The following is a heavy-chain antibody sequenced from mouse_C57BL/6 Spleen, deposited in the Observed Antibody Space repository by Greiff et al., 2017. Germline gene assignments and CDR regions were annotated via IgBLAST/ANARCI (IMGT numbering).Heavy chain of an antibody. V-gene: IGHV1-64*01. CDR2: IHPNSGST. CDR3: ARYAYYGSSRYCDV. J-gene: IGHJ1*03. CDR1: GYTFTSYW. Sequence: VQLQQPGAELVKPGASVKLSCKASGYTFTSYWMHWVKQRPGQGLEWIGMIHPNSGSTNYNEKFKSKATLTVDKSSSTAYMQLSSLTSEDSAVYYCARYAYYGSSRYCDVWGTGTTVTVSS. D-gene: IGHD1-1*01.